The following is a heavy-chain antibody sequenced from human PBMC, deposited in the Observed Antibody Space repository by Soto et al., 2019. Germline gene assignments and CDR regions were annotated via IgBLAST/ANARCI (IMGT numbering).Heavy chain of an antibody. J-gene: IGHJ4*02. CDR1: GFTFSSYA. V-gene: IGHV3-23*01. CDR2: ISGSGAST. D-gene: IGHD6-19*01. CDR3: AREYSSAWKTFDY. Sequence: GGSLRLSCAASGFTFSSYAMSWVRQAPGKGLEWVSAISGSGASTYYADSVKGRITISRDNSKNTLSLQMNSLGADDTAVYYCAREYSSAWKTFDYWGQGTLVTVSS.